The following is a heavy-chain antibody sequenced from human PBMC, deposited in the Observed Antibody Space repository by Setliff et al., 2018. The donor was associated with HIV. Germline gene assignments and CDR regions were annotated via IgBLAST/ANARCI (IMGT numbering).Heavy chain of an antibody. D-gene: IGHD3-3*01. V-gene: IGHV3-30*02. J-gene: IGHJ4*02. CDR3: AKGTPYGSGYYG. CDR1: VFTFNNYG. Sequence: PGGSLRLSCAASVFTFNNYGMNWVRQAPGKGLEWVAFIRYDGSQKYYVDSVKGRFTISRDNSKNTLYLQMTRLRAEDTAVYYCAKGTPYGSGYYGWGQGTLVTVSS. CDR2: IRYDGSQK.